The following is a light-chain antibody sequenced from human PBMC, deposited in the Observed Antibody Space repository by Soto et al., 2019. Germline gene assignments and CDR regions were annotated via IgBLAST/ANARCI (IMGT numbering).Light chain of an antibody. J-gene: IGKJ1*01. CDR2: KAS. CDR3: QHYNSYSEA. V-gene: IGKV1-5*03. Sequence: IQVTQSPATLSIFLLKTVTITCRASQTISSWLAWYQQKPGKAPKLLIYKASTLKSGVPSRFSGSGSGTEFTLTISSMQHDDFATYYCQHYNSYSEAFGQGTKVDIK. CDR1: QTISSW.